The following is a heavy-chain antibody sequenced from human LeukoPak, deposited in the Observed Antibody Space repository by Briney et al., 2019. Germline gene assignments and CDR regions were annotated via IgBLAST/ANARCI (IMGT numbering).Heavy chain of an antibody. V-gene: IGHV3-23*01. D-gene: IGHD6-19*01. CDR2: ISGTSGST. J-gene: IGHJ4*02. CDR3: AKETNAVTGRAYFDY. CDR1: GFTFSDYA. Sequence: GGSLRLSCAASGFTFSDYAMAWVRQAPGKGLEWVSSISGTSGSTYYADSVKGRFTISRDNSKNSLDLQMSSLRAEDTAVYYCAKETNAVTGRAYFDYWGQGTMVTVSS.